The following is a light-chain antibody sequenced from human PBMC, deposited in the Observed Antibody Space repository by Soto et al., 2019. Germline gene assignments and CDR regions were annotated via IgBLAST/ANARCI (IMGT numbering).Light chain of an antibody. Sequence: EIVLTQSPATLSLSPGERATLSCRASRSVSSNLAWYQQKPGQAPRLLIYGASTRATGIPARFSGSGSGTEFTLTISSLQSEDFAVYYCQQYNNWPLFGGGTKVDIK. CDR1: RSVSSN. V-gene: IGKV3-15*01. J-gene: IGKJ4*01. CDR2: GAS. CDR3: QQYNNWPL.